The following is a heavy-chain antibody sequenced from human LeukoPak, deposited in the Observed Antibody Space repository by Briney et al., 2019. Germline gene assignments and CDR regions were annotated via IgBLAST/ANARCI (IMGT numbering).Heavy chain of an antibody. CDR1: GFTFSSYA. D-gene: IGHD3-22*01. J-gene: IGHJ4*02. CDR2: ISGSGGST. V-gene: IGHV3-23*01. Sequence: GGSLRLSCAASGFTFSSYAMSWVRQAPGKGLEWVSAISGSGGSTYYADSVQGRFTISRDNSKNTLYLQMNSLRAEDTAVYYCAKDKNRRDSSGYYYGILDYWGQGTLVTVSS. CDR3: AKDKNRRDSSGYYYGILDY.